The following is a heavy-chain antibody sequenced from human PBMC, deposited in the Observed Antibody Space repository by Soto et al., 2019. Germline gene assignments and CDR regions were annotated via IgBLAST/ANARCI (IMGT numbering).Heavy chain of an antibody. V-gene: IGHV1-3*01. CDR2: INAGHGNT. CDR1: GYTFTSYA. Sequence: ASVKVSCKASGYTFTSYAMHWVRQAPGQRLEWMGWINAGHGNTKYSQKFQGRVTITRDTSASTAYMELSSLRSEDTAVYYCARVAIAVAGKGEYIQHWGQGTLVTVSS. J-gene: IGHJ1*01. D-gene: IGHD6-19*01. CDR3: ARVAIAVAGKGEYIQH.